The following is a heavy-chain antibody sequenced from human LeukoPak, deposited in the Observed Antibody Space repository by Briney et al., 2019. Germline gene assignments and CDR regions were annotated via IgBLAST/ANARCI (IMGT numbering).Heavy chain of an antibody. Sequence: SVKVSCKASGGTFSSYAISWVRQAPGQGLEWMGGIIPIFGTANYAQKFQGRVTITADESTSTAYMELSSLRSEDTAVYYCARGSSSWYPWFDPWGQGTLVTVSS. CDR2: IIPIFGTA. CDR3: ARGSSSWYPWFDP. V-gene: IGHV1-69*01. D-gene: IGHD6-13*01. J-gene: IGHJ5*02. CDR1: GGTFSSYA.